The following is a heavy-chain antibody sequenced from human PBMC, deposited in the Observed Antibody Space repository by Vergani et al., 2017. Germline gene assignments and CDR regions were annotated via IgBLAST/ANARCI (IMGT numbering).Heavy chain of an antibody. D-gene: IGHD2-15*01. V-gene: IGHV3-23*01. CDR1: GFTFNHYA. CDR2: ISGSGGST. J-gene: IGHJ6*03. Sequence: EVQLLESGGDLVQPGGSLRLSCAASGFTFNHYAMNWVRQAPGKGLEWVSGISGSGGSTYYAGSVKGRFTISRDSSKNTLYLQMNSLQTEDTAVYYCVRARVCGGGRCTPNMDVWGKGTTVTVSS. CDR3: VRARVCGGGRCTPNMDV.